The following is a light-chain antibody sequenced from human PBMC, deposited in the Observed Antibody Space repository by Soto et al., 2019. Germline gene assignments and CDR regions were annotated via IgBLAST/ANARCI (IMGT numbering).Light chain of an antibody. Sequence: EIVMTQSPATLSVSPGERATLSCRASQSVSSNLAWYQQKPGQAPRLLIYGASTRAAGIPARFSGSGSGTEFPLTISRLQSEDFAVYYCQQYNNWPPITFGQGTKLEIK. CDR3: QQYNNWPPIT. J-gene: IGKJ2*01. CDR1: QSVSSN. V-gene: IGKV3-15*01. CDR2: GAS.